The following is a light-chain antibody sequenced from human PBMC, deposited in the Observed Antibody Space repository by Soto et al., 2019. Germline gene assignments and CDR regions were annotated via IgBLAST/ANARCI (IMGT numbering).Light chain of an antibody. V-gene: IGKV3-15*01. Sequence: EMVMTQSPATLSVSPGERATLSCRASQSVSSNLAWYQQKPGQAPRLLIYDASTRATDIPARFSGSGSGTEFTLTISSLQYEDFEVYYCQQYKNGRTCGQGTKVEIK. CDR3: QQYKNGRT. J-gene: IGKJ1*01. CDR1: QSVSSN. CDR2: DAS.